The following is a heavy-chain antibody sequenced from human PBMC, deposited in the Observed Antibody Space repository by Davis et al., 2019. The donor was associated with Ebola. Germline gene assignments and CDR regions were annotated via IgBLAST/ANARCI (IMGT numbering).Heavy chain of an antibody. CDR1: GYTFTSYY. CDR2: INPSGGST. Sequence: ASVKVSCKASGYTFTSYYMHWVRQAPGQGLEWMGIINPSGGSTSYAQKFQGRVTMTTDTSTSTAYMELRSLRSDDTAVYYCARDGISAVGNFDYWGQGTLVTVSS. CDR3: ARDGISAVGNFDY. J-gene: IGHJ4*02. V-gene: IGHV1-46*01. D-gene: IGHD1-26*01.